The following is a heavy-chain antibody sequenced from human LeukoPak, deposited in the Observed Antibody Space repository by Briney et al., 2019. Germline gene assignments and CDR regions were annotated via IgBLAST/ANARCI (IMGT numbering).Heavy chain of an antibody. CDR2: INPSGGST. CDR1: GYTFTSNF. J-gene: IGHJ4*02. Sequence: GASVKVSCKASGYTFTSNFMHWVRQAPGQGLEWMGIINPSGGSTSYAQNFQGRVTMTRDMSTSTIYMELSSLRSDDTAVYYCGKDGGYSYGYPFDYWGQGTLVTVSS. V-gene: IGHV1-46*01. CDR3: GKDGGYSYGYPFDY. D-gene: IGHD5-18*01.